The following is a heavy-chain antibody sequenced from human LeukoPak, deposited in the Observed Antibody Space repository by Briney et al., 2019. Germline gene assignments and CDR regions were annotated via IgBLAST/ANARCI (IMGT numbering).Heavy chain of an antibody. Sequence: GGSLRLSCAASGFTFSSYAMSWVRQAPGEGLEWVSAISGSGGSTYYADSVRGRFTISRDNSKNTVYLQMDSLRVEDMAVYYCAKDSKITSADYYFDYWGLGTLVTVSS. V-gene: IGHV3-23*01. D-gene: IGHD6-13*01. CDR1: GFTFSSYA. CDR2: ISGSGGST. J-gene: IGHJ4*02. CDR3: AKDSKITSADYYFDY.